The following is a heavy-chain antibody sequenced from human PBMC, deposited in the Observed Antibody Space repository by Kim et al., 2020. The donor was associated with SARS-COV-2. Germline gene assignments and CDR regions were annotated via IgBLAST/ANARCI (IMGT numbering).Heavy chain of an antibody. Sequence: GGSLRLSCAASGFTFSNYAMTWVRQAPGKGLEWVSSISGSGGGSFYADSVQGRFTISRDNSKNTLYLQMNSLRAEDTAVYSCAKGASEHTYGAYFEYWGQGTLVTVSS. V-gene: IGHV3-23*01. CDR2: ISGSGGGS. J-gene: IGHJ4*02. D-gene: IGHD5-18*01. CDR3: AKGASEHTYGAYFEY. CDR1: GFTFSNYA.